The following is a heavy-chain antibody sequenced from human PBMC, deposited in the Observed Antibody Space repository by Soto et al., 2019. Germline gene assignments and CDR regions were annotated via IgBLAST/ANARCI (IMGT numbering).Heavy chain of an antibody. CDR3: AREGGVYCTNGLCYTERYFDY. Sequence: QVQLVESGGGVVQPGRSLRLSCAASGFTFSSYAMHWVRQAPGKGLEWVAVISYDGSNKYYADSVKGRFTISRDNSKNTVYLQMNSLRAEDTAVYYCAREGGVYCTNGLCYTERYFDYWGQGTLVTVSS. D-gene: IGHD2-8*01. J-gene: IGHJ4*02. V-gene: IGHV3-30-3*01. CDR1: GFTFSSYA. CDR2: ISYDGSNK.